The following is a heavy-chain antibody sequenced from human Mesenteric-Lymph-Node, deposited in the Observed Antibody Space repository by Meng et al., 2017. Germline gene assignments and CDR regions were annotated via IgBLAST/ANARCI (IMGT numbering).Heavy chain of an antibody. CDR2: INANGGGT. CDR3: AREALRSYQNDAFDI. Sequence: ASVKVSSKASGYIFTGYYMHWVRQAPGQGIEWMGSINANGGGTSYAQKFQGRVTMTRDTSISTAYMELSWLRSDDTAVYYWAREALRSYQNDAFDIWGQGTMVTVSS. J-gene: IGHJ3*02. CDR1: GYIFTGYY. D-gene: IGHD4-23*01. V-gene: IGHV1-2*02.